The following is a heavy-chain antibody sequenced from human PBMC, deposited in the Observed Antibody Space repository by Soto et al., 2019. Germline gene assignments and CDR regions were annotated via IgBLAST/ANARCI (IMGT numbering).Heavy chain of an antibody. CDR1: GGSFSGYY. CDR3: ARGSTVTTSTRKFDY. D-gene: IGHD4-17*01. CDR2: INHSGST. V-gene: IGHV4-34*01. J-gene: IGHJ4*02. Sequence: SETLSLTCAVYGGSFSGYYWSWIRQPPGKGLEWIGEINHSGSTNYNPSLKSRVAISVDTSKNQFSLKLNSVTAAETAVYYCARGSTVTTSTRKFDYWGQGTLVTVSS.